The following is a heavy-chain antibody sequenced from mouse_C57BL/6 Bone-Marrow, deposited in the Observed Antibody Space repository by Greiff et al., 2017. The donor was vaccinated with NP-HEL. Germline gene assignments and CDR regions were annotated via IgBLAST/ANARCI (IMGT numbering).Heavy chain of an antibody. D-gene: IGHD1-1*01. CDR3: AKFGITTVVGGGY. CDR2: IYPRSGNT. Sequence: VKVVESGAELARPGASVKLSCKASGYTFTSYGIRWVKQRPGQGLEWIGEIYPRSGNTYYNAKFKGKATLTADKSSSTAYMELRSLTSEDSAVYFCAKFGITTVVGGGYWGQGTTLTVSS. CDR1: GYTFTSYG. V-gene: IGHV1-81*01. J-gene: IGHJ2*01.